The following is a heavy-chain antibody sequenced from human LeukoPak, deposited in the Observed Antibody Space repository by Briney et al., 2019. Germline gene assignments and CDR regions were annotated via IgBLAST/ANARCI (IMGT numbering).Heavy chain of an antibody. Sequence: PSETLSLTCTVSGGSISSYYWSWIRQPPGKGLEWIGYIYYSGSTNYNPSLKSRVTISVDTSKNQFSLKLSSVTAADTAVYYCASTVGATPPFDYWGQGTLVTVSA. D-gene: IGHD1-26*01. V-gene: IGHV4-59*01. CDR3: ASTVGATPPFDY. CDR2: IYYSGST. CDR1: GGSISSYY. J-gene: IGHJ4*02.